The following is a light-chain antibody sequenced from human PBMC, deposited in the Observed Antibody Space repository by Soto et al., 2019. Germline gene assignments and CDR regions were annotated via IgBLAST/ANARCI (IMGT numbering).Light chain of an antibody. CDR2: EVS. CDR1: ISDVGAYKY. Sequence: QAPGTQTASVSGSPGQSITISCSGTISDVGAYKYVSWYRQHPGKALKLIIYEVSNRPSGVSSRFSGSKSGNTASLTISGLQAEDEADYFRSSYTTTSTHVFGTGTKVTVL. J-gene: IGLJ1*01. CDR3: SSYTTTSTHV. V-gene: IGLV2-14*03.